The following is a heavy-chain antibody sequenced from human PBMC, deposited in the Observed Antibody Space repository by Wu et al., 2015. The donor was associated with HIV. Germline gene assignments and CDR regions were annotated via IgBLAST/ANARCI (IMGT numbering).Heavy chain of an antibody. J-gene: IGHJ6*04. D-gene: IGHD3-3*01. V-gene: IGHV1-2*07. CDR2: INPRGGQV. Sequence: QSGAGVRKPGASVRVSCEASGYTFIKYYLHWIRQVPGGHPEWIGWINPRGGQVNYSRQFPGKFTMTRDTIRETAYLDVRALTSDDTAVYYCARDSLAIFGVVTPGDVWGKGTTVTVSS. CDR1: GYTFIKYY. CDR3: ARDSLAIFGVVTPGDV.